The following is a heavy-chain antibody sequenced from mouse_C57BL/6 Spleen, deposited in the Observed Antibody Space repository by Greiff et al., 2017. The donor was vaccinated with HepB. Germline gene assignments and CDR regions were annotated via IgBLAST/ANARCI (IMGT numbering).Heavy chain of an antibody. CDR3: ARSPFDV. Sequence: VKLMESGPELVKPGASVKISCKASGYAFSSSWMNWVKQRPGKGLEWIGRIYPGDGDTNYNGKFKGKATLTADKSSSTAYMQLSSLTSEDSAVYFCARSPFDVWGTGTTVTVSS. V-gene: IGHV1-82*01. J-gene: IGHJ1*03. CDR2: IYPGDGDT. CDR1: GYAFSSSW.